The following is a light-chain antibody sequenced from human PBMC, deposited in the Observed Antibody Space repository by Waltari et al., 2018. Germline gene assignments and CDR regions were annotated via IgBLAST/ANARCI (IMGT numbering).Light chain of an antibody. CDR1: QTVTND. Sequence: QSPASLSVSPGERATLSCTASQTVTNDLAWYQQKPGQAPKLLIFGASTRATGVPARFSGSGSGTEFTLTIGSVQSEDFAVYYCQQYSDWIAFGGGTKVDLK. CDR3: QQYSDWIA. V-gene: IGKV3-15*01. J-gene: IGKJ4*01. CDR2: GAS.